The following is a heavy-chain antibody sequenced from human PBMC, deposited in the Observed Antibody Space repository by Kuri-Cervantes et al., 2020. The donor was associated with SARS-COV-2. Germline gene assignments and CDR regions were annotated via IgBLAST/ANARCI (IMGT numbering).Heavy chain of an antibody. V-gene: IGHV3-48*03. Sequence: LSLTCAASGFTFSSYEMNWVRQAPGKGLEWVSYISSGGSTIYYADSVKGRFTISRDNSKNTLYLQMNSLRAEDTAVYYCAKDASTGYILTGHVVDYWGQGTLVTVSS. CDR3: AKDASTGYILTGHVVDY. CDR2: ISSGGSTI. CDR1: GFTFSSYE. D-gene: IGHD3-9*01. J-gene: IGHJ4*02.